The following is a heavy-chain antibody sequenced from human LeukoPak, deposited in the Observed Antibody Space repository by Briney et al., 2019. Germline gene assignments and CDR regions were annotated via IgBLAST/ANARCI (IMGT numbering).Heavy chain of an antibody. D-gene: IGHD3-16*02. CDR2: IIPIFGTA. CDR1: GGTFSSYA. Sequence: SVKVSCKASGGTFSSYAISWVRQAPGQGLEWMGGIIPIFGTANYAQKFQGRVTITADEPTSTAYMELSSLRSEDTAVYYCARGTFGGVIVIPGGRAFDIWGQGTMVTVSS. CDR3: ARGTFGGVIVIPGGRAFDI. J-gene: IGHJ3*02. V-gene: IGHV1-69*13.